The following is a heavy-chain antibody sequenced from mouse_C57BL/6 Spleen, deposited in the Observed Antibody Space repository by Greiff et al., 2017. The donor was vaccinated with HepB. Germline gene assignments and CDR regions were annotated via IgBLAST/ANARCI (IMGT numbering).Heavy chain of an antibody. Sequence: QVQLKESGPELVKPGASVKISCKASGYAFSSSWMNWVKQRPGNGLEWIGRIYPGDGDTNYNGKFKGKATLTADKSSSTAYMQLSSLTSEDSAVYFCAFYSNYLPWFAYWGQGTLVTVSA. CDR1: GYAFSSSW. D-gene: IGHD2-5*01. CDR3: AFYSNYLPWFAY. J-gene: IGHJ3*01. CDR2: IYPGDGDT. V-gene: IGHV1-82*01.